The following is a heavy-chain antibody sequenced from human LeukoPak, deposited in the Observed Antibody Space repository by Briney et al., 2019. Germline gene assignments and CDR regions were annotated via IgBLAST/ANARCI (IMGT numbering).Heavy chain of an antibody. CDR3: VRPGTSGTEGLEY. CDR1: GDYISSSISY. D-gene: IGHD1-26*01. V-gene: IGHV4-39*01. CDR2: IYNNGNS. J-gene: IGHJ4*02. Sequence: SETLSLNCTVSGDYISSSISYWGWIRQTPGKGLEWIGSIYNNGNSYYNPSLKSRVIISIDSSKNQFFLKVTSVTVADTAVYYCVRPGTSGTEGLEYWGQGTLVSVSS.